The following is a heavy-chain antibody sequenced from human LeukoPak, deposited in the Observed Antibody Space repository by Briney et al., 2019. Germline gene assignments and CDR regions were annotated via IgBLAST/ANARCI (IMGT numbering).Heavy chain of an antibody. CDR3: VRDKRFPDDVFDI. D-gene: IGHD3-10*01. CDR2: ISASDGRT. Sequence: GGSLRLSCAASGLTFSSYAMSWVRQAPGQGLEWVSAISASDGRTYYADSVRGRFTISRDNFRTTLYVQINNLRAEDMAVYYCVRDKRFPDDVFDIWGQGTMVTVSS. V-gene: IGHV3-23*01. CDR1: GLTFSSYA. J-gene: IGHJ3*02.